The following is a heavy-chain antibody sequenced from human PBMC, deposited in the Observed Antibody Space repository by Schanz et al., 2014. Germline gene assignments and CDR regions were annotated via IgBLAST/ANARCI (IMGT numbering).Heavy chain of an antibody. D-gene: IGHD3-22*01. CDR2: ISTSGST. CDR1: GGSIRNYY. CDR3: ATWRGDDSGGHGQFDY. J-gene: IGHJ4*02. Sequence: QVQLQESGPGLVKPSETLSLTCSVSGGSIRNYYWNWIRQPPGKGLEWIGRISTSGSTNYNPSLRSGVSMSIGPSKTHFSLRLSSLTAADTAVYYCATWRGDDSGGHGQFDYWGQGALVTVSS. V-gene: IGHV4-4*07.